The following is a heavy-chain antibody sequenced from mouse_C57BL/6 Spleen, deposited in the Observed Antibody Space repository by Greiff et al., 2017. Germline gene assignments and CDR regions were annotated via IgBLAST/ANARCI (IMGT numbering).Heavy chain of an antibody. D-gene: IGHD4-1*01. CDR2: IDPSDSYT. CDR1: GYTFTSYW. Sequence: QVQLKQPGAELVMPGASVKLSCKASGYTFTSYWMHWVKQRPGQGLEWIGEIDPSDSYTNYNQKFKGKSTLTVDKSSSTAYMQLSSLTSEDSAVYYCARQTGTEIAYWGQGTLVTVSA. CDR3: ARQTGTEIAY. V-gene: IGHV1-69*01. J-gene: IGHJ3*01.